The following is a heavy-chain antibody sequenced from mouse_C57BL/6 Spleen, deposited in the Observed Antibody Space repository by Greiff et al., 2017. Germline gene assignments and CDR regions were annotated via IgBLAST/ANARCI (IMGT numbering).Heavy chain of an antibody. CDR2: IHPNSGST. CDR1: GYTFTSYW. Sequence: QVQLQQPGAELVKPGASVKLSCKASGYTFTSYWMHWVKQRPGQGLEWIGMIHPNSGSTNYNEKFKSKATLTVDKSSSTAYMQLSSLTSEDSAVYYCPQTAQAKNYYAMDYWGQGTSVTVPS. J-gene: IGHJ4*01. V-gene: IGHV1-64*01. D-gene: IGHD3-2*02. CDR3: PQTAQAKNYYAMDY.